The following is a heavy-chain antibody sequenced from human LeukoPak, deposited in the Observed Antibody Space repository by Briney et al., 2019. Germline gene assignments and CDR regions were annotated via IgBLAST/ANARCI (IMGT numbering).Heavy chain of an antibody. CDR2: ISVSGNT. J-gene: IGHJ6*03. CDR1: GFTLSSYA. D-gene: IGHD2/OR15-2a*01. Sequence: PGGSLRLSCAASGFTLSSYAMSWVRQGPGKGLEWVSAISVSGNTYHADSVQGRFTISRDNSQNTLYLQMNSLRAEDTAVYYCAKASSYYYYYMDVWGKGTTVTISS. V-gene: IGHV3-23*01. CDR3: AKASSYYYYYMDV.